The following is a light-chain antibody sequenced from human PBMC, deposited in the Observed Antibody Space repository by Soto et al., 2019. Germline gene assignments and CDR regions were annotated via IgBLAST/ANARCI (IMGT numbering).Light chain of an antibody. CDR1: QSISSY. Sequence: DIQMTQSPSSLSAYVGDRVTITCRASQSISSYLNWYQQKPGKAPKLLIYAASSLQSGVPSRFSGSGSGTDFTLTISSLQPEDFATYYCQQSYRPLTFGGGTKVEIK. V-gene: IGKV1-39*01. CDR2: AAS. CDR3: QQSYRPLT. J-gene: IGKJ4*01.